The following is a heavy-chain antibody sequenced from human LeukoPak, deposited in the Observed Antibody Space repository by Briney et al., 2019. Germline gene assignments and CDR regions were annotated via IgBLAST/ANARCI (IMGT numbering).Heavy chain of an antibody. J-gene: IGHJ4*02. CDR3: ARGWDRAHPTGFEFDV. Sequence: PGGSLRLSCAASGFTFSSYEMNWVRQAPGKGLEWVSFISSSGTTINQPDSVKDRFTISRDNAKNSVHLQMDNLRVEDTAVYYCARGWDRAHPTGFEFDVWGQGTLVTVSS. CDR1: GFTFSSYE. CDR2: ISSSGTTI. D-gene: IGHD1-26*01. V-gene: IGHV3-48*03.